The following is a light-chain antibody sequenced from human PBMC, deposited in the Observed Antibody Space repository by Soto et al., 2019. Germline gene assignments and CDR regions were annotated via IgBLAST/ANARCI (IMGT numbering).Light chain of an antibody. CDR3: CSYAGSGTYV. J-gene: IGLJ1*01. CDR1: SSYVGSYNL. V-gene: IGLV2-23*01. CDR2: EDS. Sequence: VLTQPASLSGAPGQSITLSCTGNSSYVGSYNLVSWFQHHPGKAPKLMIYEDSKRPSGVSNRFSGSKSGNTASLTISGLQAEDDADYFCCSYAGSGTYVFGTGTKVTVL.